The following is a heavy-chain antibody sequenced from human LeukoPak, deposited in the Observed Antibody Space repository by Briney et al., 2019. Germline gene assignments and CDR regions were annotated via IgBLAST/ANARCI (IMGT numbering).Heavy chain of an antibody. CDR2: IAGSGYST. V-gene: IGHV3-23*01. J-gene: IGHJ4*02. D-gene: IGHD3-10*01. Sequence: GGSLRLSCAPSVFMVSSYGMSCVRHSPGKGLEWVSSIAGSGYSTNYAHSVKGRFTISREHPKITLYLQMNSLRHDVTPISYFARGVVYGSGGYLADWGQGILVTVSS. CDR1: VFMVSSYG. CDR3: ARGVVYGSGGYLAD.